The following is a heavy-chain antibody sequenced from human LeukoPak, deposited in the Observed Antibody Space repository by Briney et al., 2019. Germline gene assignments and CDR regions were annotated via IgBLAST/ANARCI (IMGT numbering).Heavy chain of an antibody. J-gene: IGHJ4*02. Sequence: PGGSLRLSCAASGFTFSDYYMSWIRQGPGKGLEWVSYISSSGSTIYYADSVKGRFTISRDNAKNSLYLQMNSLRAEDTALYYCARSCRSGYYSGFDYWGQGTLVTVSS. CDR3: ARSCRSGYYSGFDY. V-gene: IGHV3-11*01. CDR2: ISSSGSTI. CDR1: GFTFSDYY. D-gene: IGHD3-3*01.